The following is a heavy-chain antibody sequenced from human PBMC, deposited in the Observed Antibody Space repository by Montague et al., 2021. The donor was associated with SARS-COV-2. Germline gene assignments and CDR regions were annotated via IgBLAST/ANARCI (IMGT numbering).Heavy chain of an antibody. CDR2: INHSGST. CDR1: GGSFSGYY. D-gene: IGHD3-10*01. CDR3: ARVRYYGSGTSLGMDV. V-gene: IGHV4-34*01. Sequence: SETLSLTCAVYGGSFSGYYWSWIRQPPGKGSEWIGEINHSGSTNYNPSLKSRVTISVDTSKNQFSLKLSSVTTADTAVYYCARVRYYGSGTSLGMDVWGQGTTVTVSS. J-gene: IGHJ6*02.